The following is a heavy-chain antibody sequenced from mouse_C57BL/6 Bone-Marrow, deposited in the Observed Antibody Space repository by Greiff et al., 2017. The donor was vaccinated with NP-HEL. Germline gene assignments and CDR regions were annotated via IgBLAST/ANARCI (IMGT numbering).Heavy chain of an antibody. D-gene: IGHD2-4*01. CDR1: GYTFTSYW. V-gene: IGHV1-59*01. CDR2: IDPSDSYT. J-gene: IGHJ3*01. CDR3: AREGEIYYDYAWFAY. Sequence: QVQLQQPGAELVRPGTSVKLSCKASGYTFTSYWMHWVKQRPGQGLEWIGVIDPSDSYTNYNQKFKGKATLTVDTSSSTAYMQLSSLTSEDSAVYYCAREGEIYYDYAWFAYWGQGTLVTVSA.